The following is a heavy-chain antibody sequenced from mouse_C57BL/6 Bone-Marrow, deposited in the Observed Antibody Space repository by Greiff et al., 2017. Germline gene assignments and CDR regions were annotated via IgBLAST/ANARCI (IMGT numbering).Heavy chain of an antibody. D-gene: IGHD2-4*01. CDR2: IYPGGGYT. Sequence: QVQLQQSGAELVRPGTSVKMSCKASGYTFTNYWIGWAKQRPGHGLEWIGDIYPGGGYTNYNEKFKGKATLTADKSSSKAYMQFSSLTSEDSAIYYCERYDYGGGLAYWGQGTLVTVSA. J-gene: IGHJ3*01. CDR3: ERYDYGGGLAY. V-gene: IGHV1-63*01. CDR1: GYTFTNYW.